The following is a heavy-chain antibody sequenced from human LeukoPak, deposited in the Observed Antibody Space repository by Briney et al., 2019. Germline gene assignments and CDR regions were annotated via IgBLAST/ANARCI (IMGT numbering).Heavy chain of an antibody. Sequence: GGSLTLSCASSGFTYSCYSMNWLRQAPAKGLEWVSSINNSSSYIYYAYSVKGRFTLSTDNAKNSLYLQMNSLSAEDTAVYSCAREPWLTGYHFDYWGQGTLVTVSS. D-gene: IGHD5-12*01. CDR1: GFTYSCYS. J-gene: IGHJ4*02. CDR2: INNSSSYI. CDR3: AREPWLTGYHFDY. V-gene: IGHV3-21*01.